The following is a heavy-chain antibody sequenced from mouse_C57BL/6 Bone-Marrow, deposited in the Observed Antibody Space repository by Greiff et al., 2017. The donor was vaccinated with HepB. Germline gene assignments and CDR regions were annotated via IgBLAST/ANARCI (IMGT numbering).Heavy chain of an antibody. CDR1: GFTFSSYA. CDR2: ISDGGSYT. Sequence: EVKLVESGGGLLKPGGSLKLSCAASGFTFSSYAMSWVRQTPEKRLEWVATISDGGSYTYYPDNVKGRFTISRDNAKNNLYLQMSHLKSEDTAMYYCARDAGTTVVDPWYFDVWGTGTTVTVSS. J-gene: IGHJ1*03. D-gene: IGHD1-1*01. V-gene: IGHV5-4*01. CDR3: ARDAGTTVVDPWYFDV.